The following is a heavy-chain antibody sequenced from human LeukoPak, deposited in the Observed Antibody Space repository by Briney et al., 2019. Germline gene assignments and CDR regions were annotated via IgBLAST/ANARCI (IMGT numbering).Heavy chain of an antibody. Sequence: GGSLRLSCAASGFTFSSHWMTWVRQAPGKGLEWVANIKEDGSKKNYVDSVKGRFTISRDNPKNSLYLQMNSLSAEDTAVYYCAQQLGYCSDGTCYFTYWGQGTLVTVSS. CDR2: IKEDGSKK. V-gene: IGHV3-7*03. CDR1: GFTFSSHW. CDR3: AQQLGYCSDGTCYFTY. J-gene: IGHJ4*02. D-gene: IGHD2-15*01.